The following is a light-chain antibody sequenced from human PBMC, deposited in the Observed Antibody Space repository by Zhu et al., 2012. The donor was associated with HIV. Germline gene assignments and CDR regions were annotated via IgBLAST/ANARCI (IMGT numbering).Light chain of an antibody. CDR3: QQYSNSQT. J-gene: IGKJ1*01. V-gene: IGKV3-20*01. CDR1: QSVSSSY. Sequence: EIVLTQSPATLSLSPGERATLSCRASQSVSSSYLAWYQQKPGQTPRLLIYGASTRATGIPDRFSGSGSGTDLTLAINRLQPEDFAVYYCQQYSNSQTFGQGTKVEIK. CDR2: GAS.